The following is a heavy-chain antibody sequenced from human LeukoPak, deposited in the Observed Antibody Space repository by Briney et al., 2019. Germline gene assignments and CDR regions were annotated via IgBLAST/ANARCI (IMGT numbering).Heavy chain of an antibody. Sequence: SGPTLVKPTQTLTLTCTFSGFSLTSSGDAVAWIRQPPGKALEWLALIFWDDDKRHSPSLKNGLTITKDTSKKQVVLTMTNMDPVDTATYYCAHRGIAAATYYFDYWGQGTLVTVSS. CDR3: AHRGIAAATYYFDY. CDR2: IFWDDDK. J-gene: IGHJ4*02. V-gene: IGHV2-5*02. D-gene: IGHD6-13*01. CDR1: GFSLTSSGDA.